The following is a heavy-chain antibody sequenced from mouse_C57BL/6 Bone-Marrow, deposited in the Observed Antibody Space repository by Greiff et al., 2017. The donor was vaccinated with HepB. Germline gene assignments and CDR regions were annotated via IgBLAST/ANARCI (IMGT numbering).Heavy chain of an antibody. CDR2: ISYDGSN. CDR1: GYSITSGYY. Sequence: DVQLQESGPGLVKPSQSLSLTCSVTGYSITSGYYWNWIRQFPGNKLEWMGYISYDGSNNYNPSLKNRISITRDTSKNQFFLKLNSVTTEDTATYYCARDGWYFDVWGTGTTVTVSS. J-gene: IGHJ1*03. CDR3: ARDGWYFDV. V-gene: IGHV3-6*01.